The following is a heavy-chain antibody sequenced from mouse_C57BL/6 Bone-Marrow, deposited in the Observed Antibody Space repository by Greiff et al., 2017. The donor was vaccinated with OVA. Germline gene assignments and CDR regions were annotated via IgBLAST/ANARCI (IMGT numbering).Heavy chain of an antibody. J-gene: IGHJ4*01. D-gene: IGHD1-1*01. CDR1: GFTFSSYA. V-gene: IGHV5-9-1*02. CDR2: ISSGGDYI. CDR3: TRKRTTGMDY. Sequence: EVKVVESGEGLVKPGGSLKLSCAASGFTFSSYAMSWVRQTPEKRLEWVAYISSGGDYIYYADTVKGRFTISRDNARNTLYLQMSSLKSEDTAMYYCTRKRTTGMDYWGQGTSVTVSA.